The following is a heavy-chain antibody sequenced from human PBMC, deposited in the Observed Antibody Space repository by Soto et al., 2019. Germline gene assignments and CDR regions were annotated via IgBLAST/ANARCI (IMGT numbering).Heavy chain of an antibody. Sequence: GGSLRLSCPPSGFTVSNNYMNWVRQAPGKGLEWVSIIYSDGSTYYADYVKGRFTISRDNSKNTLYLQMDSLRAEDTAVYFCARGLKIRHDAFDLWGPGTMVTVSS. CDR2: IYSDGST. V-gene: IGHV3-53*01. J-gene: IGHJ3*01. D-gene: IGHD3-22*01. CDR3: ARGLKIRHDAFDL. CDR1: GFTVSNNY.